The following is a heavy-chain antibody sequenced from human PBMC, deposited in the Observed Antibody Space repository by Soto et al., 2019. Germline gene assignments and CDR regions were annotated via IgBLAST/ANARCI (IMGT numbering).Heavy chain of an antibody. CDR2: ISNDGSKT. V-gene: IGHV3-30*18. CDR1: GFTFSSFG. J-gene: IGHJ4*02. D-gene: IGHD3-10*01. CDR3: AKDPHYASGTYLQRFDY. Sequence: QVQLVESGGGVVQPGRSLRLSCAASGFTFSSFGMHWVRQAPGKGLEWVAVISNDGSKTDYVESVKGRFTISRDNSKNTLYLQMSSLRAEDTAVYYCAKDPHYASGTYLQRFDYWGQGSLVTVSS.